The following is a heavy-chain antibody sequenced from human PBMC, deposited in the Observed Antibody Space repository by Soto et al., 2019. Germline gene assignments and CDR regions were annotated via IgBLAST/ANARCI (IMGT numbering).Heavy chain of an antibody. V-gene: IGHV4-39*07. Sequence: TCTVSGGSISSSSYYWGWIRQPPGKGLEWIGYIYHSGSTYYNPSLKSRVTISVHTSNSQFSLELSSVTAADTAVYYCARGLITGSHYSGGWYYFDSWGQGTQVTVS. CDR1: GGSISSSSYY. CDR2: IYHSGST. CDR3: ARGLITGSHYSGGWYYFDS. D-gene: IGHD6-19*01. J-gene: IGHJ4*02.